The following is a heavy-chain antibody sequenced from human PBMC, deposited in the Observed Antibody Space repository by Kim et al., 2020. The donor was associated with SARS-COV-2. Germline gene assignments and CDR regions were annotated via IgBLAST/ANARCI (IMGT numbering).Heavy chain of an antibody. CDR3: ARNNVEYSPPENWFDP. J-gene: IGHJ5*02. Sequence: SETLSLTCTXSGYSISSGYYWGWIRQPPGKGLEWIGSIYHSGSTYYNPSLKSRVTISVDTSKNQFSLKLSSVTAADTAVYYCARNNVEYSPPENWFDPWGQGTLVTVSS. V-gene: IGHV4-38-2*02. CDR1: GYSISSGYY. CDR2: IYHSGST. D-gene: IGHD6-6*01.